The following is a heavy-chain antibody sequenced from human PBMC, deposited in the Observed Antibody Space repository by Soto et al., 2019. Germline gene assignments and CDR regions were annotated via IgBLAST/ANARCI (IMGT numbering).Heavy chain of an antibody. J-gene: IGHJ5*01. CDR3: AHKRDVSRGFKS. CDR2: IYWDDDQ. CDR1: GFSFSINGLA. V-gene: IGHV2-5*02. Sequence: QITLKESGPTLVKPTQTLTLTCTFSGFSFSINGLAVGWIRQPPGQALEWLALIYWDDDQRYNPSLKNRLTITNDTSRNQVVLTMTNMDPVDTATYYCAHKRDVSRGFKSWGQGTLVTVS.